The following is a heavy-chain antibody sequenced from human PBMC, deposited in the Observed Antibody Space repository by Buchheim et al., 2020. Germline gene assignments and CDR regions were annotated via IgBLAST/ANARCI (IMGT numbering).Heavy chain of an antibody. CDR1: GGSISSSSYY. J-gene: IGHJ5*02. D-gene: IGHD1-1*01. CDR3: ASPTGPTGTTREYNWFDP. V-gene: IGHV4-39*01. CDR2: IYYSGST. Sequence: QLQLQESGPGLVKPSETLSLTCTVSGGSISSSSYYWGWIRQPPGKGLEWIGSIYYSGSTYYNPSLKSRVTISVDTSKNQFSLKLSSVTAADTAVYYCASPTGPTGTTREYNWFDPWGQGTL.